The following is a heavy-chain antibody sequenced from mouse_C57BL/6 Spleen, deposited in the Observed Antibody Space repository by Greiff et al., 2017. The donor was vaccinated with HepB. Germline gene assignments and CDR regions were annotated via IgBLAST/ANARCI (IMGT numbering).Heavy chain of an antibody. CDR1: GFTFSSYA. CDR3: ASSMVTTPWFAY. Sequence: DVKLVESGGGLVKPGGSLKLSCAASGFTFSSYAMSWVRQTPEKRLEWVATISDGGSYTYYPDNVKGRFTISRDNAKNNLYLQMSHLKSEDTAMYYCASSMVTTPWFAYWGQGTLVTVSA. CDR2: ISDGGSYT. D-gene: IGHD2-2*01. V-gene: IGHV5-4*03. J-gene: IGHJ3*01.